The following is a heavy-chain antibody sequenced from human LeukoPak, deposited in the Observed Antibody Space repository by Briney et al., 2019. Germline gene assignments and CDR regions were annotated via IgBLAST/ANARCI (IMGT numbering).Heavy chain of an antibody. J-gene: IGHJ3*02. V-gene: IGHV3-15*01. D-gene: IGHD6-19*01. CDR3: STPLYSSAYYNAFDI. Sequence: KSGGSLRLSCTASGSTFSNAWMSWVRQAPGKGLEWVGSINSKTDGGTTDYAARVRGRFTISRDDSKNTLYLQLNSLKTEDTAVYFCSTPLYSSAYYNAFDIWGQGTMVTVSS. CDR2: INSKTDGGTT. CDR1: GSTFSNAW.